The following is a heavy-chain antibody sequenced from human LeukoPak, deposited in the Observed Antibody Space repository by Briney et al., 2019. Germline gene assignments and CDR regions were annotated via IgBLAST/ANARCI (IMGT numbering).Heavy chain of an antibody. D-gene: IGHD3-16*01. CDR2: IHHSGGT. V-gene: IGHV4-34*01. J-gene: IGHJ4*02. Sequence: SETLPLTCGVYGGSFSGYYWSWIRQPPGKGLEWIGQIHHSGGTNYNPSLRSRVTISEDTSTDQFSLKLSSVTAADTAVYYCARHGGYYFDYWGQGTLVTVSS. CDR3: ARHGGYYFDY. CDR1: GGSFSGYY.